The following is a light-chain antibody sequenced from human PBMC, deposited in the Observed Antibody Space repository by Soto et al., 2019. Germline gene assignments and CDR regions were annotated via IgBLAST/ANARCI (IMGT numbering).Light chain of an antibody. V-gene: IGLV1-51*01. CDR1: SSNIGNNY. Sequence: QSVLTQPPSVSAAPGQKVTISCSGSSSNIGNNYVSWYQQLPGTAPKLLIYDNNKRPSGIPDRFSGSKSGTSATLGITGLQTGDEADYYCGTWDNSLSAYVFGTVTEVTVL. J-gene: IGLJ1*01. CDR2: DNN. CDR3: GTWDNSLSAYV.